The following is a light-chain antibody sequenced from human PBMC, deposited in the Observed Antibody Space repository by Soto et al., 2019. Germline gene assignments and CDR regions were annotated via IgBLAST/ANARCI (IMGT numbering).Light chain of an antibody. CDR1: QSISNS. J-gene: IGKJ4*01. CDR3: QQRYSIPLT. Sequence: DIQMTQSPSSLSASVGDRVTITCRASQSISNSLNWYQQKPGKAPKLLIYAASRLQSGVPASFSSSGSGTYFTLTISILQPEDFATYYCQQRYSIPLTFGGGTKVEIK. CDR2: AAS. V-gene: IGKV1-39*01.